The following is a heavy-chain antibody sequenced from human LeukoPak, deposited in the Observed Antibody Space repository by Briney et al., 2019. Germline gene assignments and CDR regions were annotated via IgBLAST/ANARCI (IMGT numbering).Heavy chain of an antibody. D-gene: IGHD2-2*01. CDR2: ISWNTRSI. V-gene: IGHV3-9*01. J-gene: IGHJ5*02. Sequence: TGGSLRLSCAASGFTFDDYAMHWVRQPPGKGLEWVSAISWNTRSIGYADSVKGRFTISRDNAKNSLYLQMNSLRAEDTALYYCAKGRDKYQLLSKNWFDPWGQGTLVNVPS. CDR3: AKGRDKYQLLSKNWFDP. CDR1: GFTFDDYA.